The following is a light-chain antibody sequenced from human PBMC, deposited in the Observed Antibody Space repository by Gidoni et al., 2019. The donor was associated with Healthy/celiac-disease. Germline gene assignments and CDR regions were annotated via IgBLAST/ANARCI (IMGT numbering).Light chain of an antibody. Sequence: EIVLTQSPATLSLSPGERATLSCRASQSVSNYLAWYQQKPGHAPMLLIDDSSNRATGIPARFSGSGSGTDFTLTISSLEPEDFAAYYCQQRSNWLTFGGGTKVEIK. V-gene: IGKV3-11*01. CDR1: QSVSNY. J-gene: IGKJ4*01. CDR3: QQRSNWLT. CDR2: DSS.